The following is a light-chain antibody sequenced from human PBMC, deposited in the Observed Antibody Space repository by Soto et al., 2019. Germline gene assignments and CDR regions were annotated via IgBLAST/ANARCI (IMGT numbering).Light chain of an antibody. Sequence: QSALTQPASVSGSPGQSITISCTGTSSDVGGYNYVSWYQQRPGKAPKLMIYDVSNRPSGVSNRFSGSKSGNTASLTISGLQAQDEADYYCSSYTSSSTPDVFGTGTKVTVL. CDR1: SSDVGGYNY. V-gene: IGLV2-14*01. J-gene: IGLJ1*01. CDR2: DVS. CDR3: SSYTSSSTPDV.